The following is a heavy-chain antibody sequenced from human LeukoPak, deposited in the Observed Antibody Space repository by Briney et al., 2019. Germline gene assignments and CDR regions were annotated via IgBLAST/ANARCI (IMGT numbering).Heavy chain of an antibody. CDR3: ARDSRSYNFDY. Sequence: QSGGSLRLSCAASGFTFSSYGMHWVRQAPGKGLEWVAVIWYDGSNKYYADSVKGRFTISRDNSKNTLYLQMNSLRAEDTAVYYCARDSRSYNFDYWGQGTLVTVSS. D-gene: IGHD1-26*01. CDR1: GFTFSSYG. V-gene: IGHV3-33*01. CDR2: IWYDGSNK. J-gene: IGHJ4*02.